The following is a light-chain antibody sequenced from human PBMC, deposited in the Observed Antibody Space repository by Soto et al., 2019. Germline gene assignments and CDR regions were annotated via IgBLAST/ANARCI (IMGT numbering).Light chain of an antibody. V-gene: IGKV3-15*01. CDR2: GAS. CDR3: QQYNNWLRT. J-gene: IGKJ2*01. CDR1: QSVSSN. Sequence: EIMMTQSPATLSVSPGERATLSCRASQSVSSNLAWYQQKPGQAPRLLIYGASTRATGIPARFSGSGSGTEFTPTISSLQSEDFAVYYCQQYNNWLRTFGQGTKLGI.